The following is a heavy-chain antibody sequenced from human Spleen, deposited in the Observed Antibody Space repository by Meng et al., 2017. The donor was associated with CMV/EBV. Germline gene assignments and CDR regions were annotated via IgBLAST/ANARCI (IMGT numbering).Heavy chain of an antibody. J-gene: IGHJ6*02. Sequence: GGSRRLSCAAAGFTVSSNYMSWVRQAPGQGLEWVSVIYSGGSTYYADSVKGRFTISRNNSKNTQYLQMNSLRADDTTVYYCARDLRREGNYYYYGMDVWGQGTTVTVSS. CDR2: IYSGGST. CDR1: GFTVSSNY. CDR3: ARDLRREGNYYYYGMDV. V-gene: IGHV3-53*01.